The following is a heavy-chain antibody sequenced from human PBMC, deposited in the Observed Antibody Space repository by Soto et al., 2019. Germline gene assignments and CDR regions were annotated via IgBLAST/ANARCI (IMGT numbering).Heavy chain of an antibody. J-gene: IGHJ4*02. CDR2: ISGLGSTT. Sequence: PGGSLSLSCAASGFNFAKFAMNWVRQAPGQGLEWVSAISGLGSTTYYFDSLKGRFTIPRDNSRNKVHLQIDSLRAEDTAFYYCAKELEIVLRVHAASDSWGQGIPVTVSS. V-gene: IGHV3-23*01. D-gene: IGHD2-8*01. CDR3: AKELEIVLRVHAASDS. CDR1: GFNFAKFA.